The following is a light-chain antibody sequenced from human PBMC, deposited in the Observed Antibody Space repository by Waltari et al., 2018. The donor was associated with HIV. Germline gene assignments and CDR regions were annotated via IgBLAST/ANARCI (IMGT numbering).Light chain of an antibody. Sequence: DIVMTQSPDSLAVSLGERATINCKSSQSVLYSSNNKNYLAWYQQKPRQPPKLLIYWASIRQSGVPDRFSGSGSGTDFTLTISSLQAEDVAVYYCQQYYSTLVTFGGGTKVEIK. CDR3: QQYYSTLVT. CDR1: QSVLYSSNNKNY. V-gene: IGKV4-1*01. J-gene: IGKJ4*01. CDR2: WAS.